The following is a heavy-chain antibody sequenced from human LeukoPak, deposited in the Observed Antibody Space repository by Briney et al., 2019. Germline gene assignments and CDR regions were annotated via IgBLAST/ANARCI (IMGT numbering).Heavy chain of an antibody. CDR1: GFTFSIYW. Sequence: GGSLRLSCAASGFTFSIYWMSWVRQAPGKGLEWVANIKQDGSEKYYVDSVKGRFTISRDNAKNSLYLQMNSLRAEDTAVYYCARDLQLAFVYWGQGTLVTVSS. CDR2: IKQDGSEK. CDR3: ARDLQLAFVY. V-gene: IGHV3-7*01. J-gene: IGHJ4*02. D-gene: IGHD5-18*01.